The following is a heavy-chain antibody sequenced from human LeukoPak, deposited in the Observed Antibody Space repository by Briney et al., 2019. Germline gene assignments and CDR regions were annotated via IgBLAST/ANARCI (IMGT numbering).Heavy chain of an antibody. V-gene: IGHV5-51*01. CDR3: ARSSVNWFDP. CDR1: GYSFTNYW. Sequence: GESLKISCQGSGYSFTNYWIGWVRQMPGKGLEGMGIIFPGDSHTRYSPSFQGQVTMSADKSISTAYLQWSSLRASDTAMYYCARSSVNWFDPWGQGTLVTVSS. CDR2: IFPGDSHT. J-gene: IGHJ5*02. D-gene: IGHD3-3*01.